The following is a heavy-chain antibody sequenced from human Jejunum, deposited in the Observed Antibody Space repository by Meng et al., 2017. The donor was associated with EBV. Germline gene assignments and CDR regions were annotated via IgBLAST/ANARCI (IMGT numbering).Heavy chain of an antibody. CDR1: TDFISSYEW. CDR3: ARASSERLLDY. CDR2: INQVGST. Sequence: QAQPQESGPGLVKPSGTLSLTCAVSTDFISSYEWWSWVRQPPGKGLEWLGEINQVGSTYYNPSLKSRVTISIDTSKRQFSLRLNSMTAADTAVYYCARASSERLLDYWGQGTLVTVSS. V-gene: IGHV4-4*02. D-gene: IGHD1-14*01. J-gene: IGHJ4*02.